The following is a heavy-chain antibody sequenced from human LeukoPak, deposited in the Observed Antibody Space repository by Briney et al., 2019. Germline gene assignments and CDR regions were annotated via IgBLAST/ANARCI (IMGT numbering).Heavy chain of an antibody. CDR2: ISYDGSNK. CDR1: GFTFSSYA. Sequence: GGSLRLSCAASGFTFSSYAMHWVRQAPGKGLEWVAVISYDGSNKYYADSVKGRFTISRDNSKNTLYLQMNSLRAEDTAVYYCARVQDRAYYFDYWGQGTLVTGSS. V-gene: IGHV3-30*01. J-gene: IGHJ4*02. CDR3: ARVQDRAYYFDY.